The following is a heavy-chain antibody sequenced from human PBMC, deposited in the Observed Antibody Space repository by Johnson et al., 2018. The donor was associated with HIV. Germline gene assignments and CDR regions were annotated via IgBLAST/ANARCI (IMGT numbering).Heavy chain of an antibody. J-gene: IGHJ3*02. V-gene: IGHV3-30*01. D-gene: IGHD1-1*01. Sequence: QMLLVESGGGVVQPGRSLILSCSSSGFTFRHFAMHWVLPAPCTVFEWFPFTSFDESTKYYADSVKGRFTISRDNAKNSLYLQMNSLRAEDTALYYCAKGGNGYGGAFDIWGQGTMVNVS. CDR1: GFTFRHFA. CDR2: TSFDESTK. CDR3: AKGGNGYGGAFDI.